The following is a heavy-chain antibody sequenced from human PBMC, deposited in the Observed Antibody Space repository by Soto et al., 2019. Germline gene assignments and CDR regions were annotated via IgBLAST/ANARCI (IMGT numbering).Heavy chain of an antibody. Sequence: SETLSLTCTVSGCSISSYYWSWIRQPPGKGLEWIGYIYYSGSTNYNPSLKSRVTISVDTSKNQFSLKLSSVTAADTAVYYCARGYYDSSGGPSDFDYWGQGTLVTVSS. D-gene: IGHD3-22*01. CDR2: IYYSGST. CDR1: GCSISSYY. V-gene: IGHV4-59*01. J-gene: IGHJ4*02. CDR3: ARGYYDSSGGPSDFDY.